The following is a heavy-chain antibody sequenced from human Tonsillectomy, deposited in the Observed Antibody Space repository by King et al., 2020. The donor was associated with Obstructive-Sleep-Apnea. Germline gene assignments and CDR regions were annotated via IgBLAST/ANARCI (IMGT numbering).Heavy chain of an antibody. J-gene: IGHJ4*02. CDR3: AKRVDTAMVFDY. CDR2: INTCGGTT. CDR1: GFTFSNYA. D-gene: IGHD5-18*01. Sequence: VQLVESGGGLVQPGGSLRLSCAASGFTFSNYAMSWVRQAPGKGLEWVSAINTCGGTTYYPDSVKGRFTITIDNSKNTLYLQMNSLRAEDTAVYYCAKRVDTAMVFDYWGQGTLVTVSS. V-gene: IGHV3-23*04.